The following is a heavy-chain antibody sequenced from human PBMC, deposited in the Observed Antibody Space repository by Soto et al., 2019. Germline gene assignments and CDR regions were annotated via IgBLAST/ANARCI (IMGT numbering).Heavy chain of an antibody. CDR1: GFTFSSYW. Sequence: PGGSLRLSSEASGFTFSSYWISWVRQAPGKGLEWVANIKQDGSEKYYVDSVKGRFTISRDNAKNSLYLQMNSLRAEDTAVYYCARAYPYYYGSGSYYNDYGMDVWGQGTTVTVSS. J-gene: IGHJ6*02. D-gene: IGHD3-10*01. CDR3: ARAYPYYYGSGSYYNDYGMDV. CDR2: IKQDGSEK. V-gene: IGHV3-7*03.